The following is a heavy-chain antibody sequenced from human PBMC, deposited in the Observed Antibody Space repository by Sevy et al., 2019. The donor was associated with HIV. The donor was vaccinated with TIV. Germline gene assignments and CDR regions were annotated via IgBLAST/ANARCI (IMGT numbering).Heavy chain of an antibody. D-gene: IGHD6-19*01. Sequence: GGSLRLSCAASGFTFSSYGMHWVRQAPDKGLEWVAFIRYDGSNKYYADSVKGRFTISRDNSKNTLYLQMNSLRAEDTAVYYCAKDREQWLDLVDYWGQGTLVTVSS. CDR2: IRYDGSNK. CDR3: AKDREQWLDLVDY. J-gene: IGHJ4*02. CDR1: GFTFSSYG. V-gene: IGHV3-30*02.